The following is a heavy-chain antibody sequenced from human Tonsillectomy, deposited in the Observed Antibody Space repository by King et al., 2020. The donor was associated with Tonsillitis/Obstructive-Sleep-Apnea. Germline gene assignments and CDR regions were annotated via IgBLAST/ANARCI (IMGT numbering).Heavy chain of an antibody. Sequence: VQLVESGGGLVQPGGSLRLYCAASGFTFSSYWMHWVRQAPGKGLVWVSRINSDGSSTTYADSVKGRFTISRDNAKNTLYLQMNSLRAEDTAVYYCARDRCTSTSCYGAADYMDVWGKGTTVTVSS. D-gene: IGHD2-2*01. CDR3: ARDRCTSTSCYGAADYMDV. J-gene: IGHJ6*03. CDR2: INSDGSST. V-gene: IGHV3-74*01. CDR1: GFTFSSYW.